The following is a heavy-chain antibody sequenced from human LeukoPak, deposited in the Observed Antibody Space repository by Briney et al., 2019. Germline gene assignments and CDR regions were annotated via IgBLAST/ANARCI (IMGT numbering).Heavy chain of an antibody. V-gene: IGHV3-30*02. Sequence: GGSLRLSCAASAFTFRNYCMHWVRQAQGKGLEWVAFVRYDENNKYHADSVKGRFTISRDNSRDTLYLKMNSLRAEDTAIYYCAKDKGNGDFAFDYYMDVWGKGTTVTVSS. CDR2: VRYDENNK. J-gene: IGHJ6*03. CDR1: AFTFRNYC. D-gene: IGHD4-17*01. CDR3: AKDKGNGDFAFDYYMDV.